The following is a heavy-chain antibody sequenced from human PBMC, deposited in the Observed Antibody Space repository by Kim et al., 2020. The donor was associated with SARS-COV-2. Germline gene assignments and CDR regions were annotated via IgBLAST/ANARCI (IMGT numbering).Heavy chain of an antibody. J-gene: IGHJ5*02. D-gene: IGHD4-17*01. CDR2: IYYSGST. Sequence: SETLSLTCTVSGGSISSGGYYWSWIRQHPGKGLEWIGYIYYSGSTYYNPSLKSRVTISVDTSKNQFSLKLSSVTAADTAVYYCARVRDYGDYGRFDPWGQGTLVTVSS. CDR3: ARVRDYGDYGRFDP. CDR1: GGSISSGGYY. V-gene: IGHV4-31*03.